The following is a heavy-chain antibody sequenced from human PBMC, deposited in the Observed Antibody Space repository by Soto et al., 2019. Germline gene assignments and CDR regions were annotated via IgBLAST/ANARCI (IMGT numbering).Heavy chain of an antibody. CDR3: ARDAPHYGSGSYYGMDV. D-gene: IGHD3-10*01. Sequence: ASVKVSCKASGYTFTSYGISWVRQAPGQGLEWMGWISAYNGNTNYAQKLQGRVTMTTDTSTSTAYMELRSLRSDDTAVYYCARDAPHYGSGSYYGMDVWGQGTTVTV. V-gene: IGHV1-18*04. J-gene: IGHJ6*02. CDR2: ISAYNGNT. CDR1: GYTFTSYG.